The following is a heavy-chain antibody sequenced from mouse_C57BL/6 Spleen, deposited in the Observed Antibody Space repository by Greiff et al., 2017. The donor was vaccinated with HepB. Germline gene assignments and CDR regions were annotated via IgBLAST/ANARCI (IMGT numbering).Heavy chain of an antibody. Sequence: EVKVVESGGGLVQPGGSLSLSCAASGFTFTDYYMSWVRQPPGKALEWLGFIRNKANGYTTEYSASVKGRFTISRDNSQSILYLQMNALRAADSATYDCARYPRSSSLDYWGQGTTLTVSS. J-gene: IGHJ2*01. CDR3: ARYPRSSSLDY. D-gene: IGHD1-1*01. CDR2: IRNKANGYTT. CDR1: GFTFTDYY. V-gene: IGHV7-3*01.